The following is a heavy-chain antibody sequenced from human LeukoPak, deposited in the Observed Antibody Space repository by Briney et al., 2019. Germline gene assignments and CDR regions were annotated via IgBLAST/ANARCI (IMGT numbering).Heavy chain of an antibody. CDR3: ASDPTTYYDFWSGYYTGYFDY. J-gene: IGHJ4*02. CDR1: GGSISSSSYY. V-gene: IGHV4-39*07. CDR2: IYYSGST. D-gene: IGHD3-3*01. Sequence: SETLSLTCTVSGGSISSSSYYWGWIRQPPGKGLEWIGSIYYSGSTYYNPSLKSRVTISVDTSKNQFSLKLSSVTAADTAVYYCASDPTTYYDFWSGYYTGYFDYWGQGTPVTVSS.